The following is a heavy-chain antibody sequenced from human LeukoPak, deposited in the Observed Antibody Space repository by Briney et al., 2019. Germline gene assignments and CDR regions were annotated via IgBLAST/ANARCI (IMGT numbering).Heavy chain of an antibody. CDR2: VNESGGT. CDR3: ARGQGATVPQVGKNWFDP. Sequence: SETLSLTCAVYGGSFSGYYWSWIRQPPGKGMEWIGEVNESGGTNISPSLRSRVILSVDTSKNQFSLKLISATVADTAIYYCARGQGATVPQVGKNWFDPWGQGTRVTVSS. V-gene: IGHV4-34*01. CDR1: GGSFSGYY. J-gene: IGHJ5*02. D-gene: IGHD1-26*01.